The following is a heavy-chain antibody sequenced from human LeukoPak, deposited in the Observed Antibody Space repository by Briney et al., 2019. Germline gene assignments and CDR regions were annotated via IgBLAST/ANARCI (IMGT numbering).Heavy chain of an antibody. J-gene: IGHJ4*02. V-gene: IGHV1-18*01. Sequence: GASVKVSCKASSYTFSSYGISWVRQAPGQGLEWMGWISAYNGNTNYAQKLQGRVTMTTDTSTSTAYVELSSLRSEDTAVYYCARGPSLGYFDYWGQGTLVTVSS. CDR2: ISAYNGNT. CDR3: ARGPSLGYFDY. CDR1: SYTFSSYG.